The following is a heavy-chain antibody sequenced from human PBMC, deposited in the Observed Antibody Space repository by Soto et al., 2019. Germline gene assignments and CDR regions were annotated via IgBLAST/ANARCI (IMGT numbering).Heavy chain of an antibody. V-gene: IGHV4-31*03. J-gene: IGHJ4*02. CDR3: ASYYDYGDYYFDY. CDR1: GGCISSGGYY. CDR2: IYYSGST. Sequence: LSLTCTVSGGCISSGGYYWSWIRQHPGKGLEWIGYIYYSGSTYYNPSLKSRVTISADTSKNQFSLKLSYVTAADTAVYYCASYYDYGDYYFDYWGQGTLVTVSS. D-gene: IGHD4-17*01.